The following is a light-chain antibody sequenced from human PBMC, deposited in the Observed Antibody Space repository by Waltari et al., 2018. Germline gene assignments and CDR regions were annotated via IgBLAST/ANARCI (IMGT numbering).Light chain of an antibody. J-gene: IGKJ3*01. CDR3: QQYNNWLFT. CDR2: GAS. Sequence: EIVMSQSPATLSVPPGERAPPSCRASQSVSSNLAWYQQKPGQAPRLLIYGASTRATGIPARFSGSGSGTEFTLTISSRQSEDFAVYYCQQYNNWLFTFGPGTKVDIK. V-gene: IGKV3-15*01. CDR1: QSVSSN.